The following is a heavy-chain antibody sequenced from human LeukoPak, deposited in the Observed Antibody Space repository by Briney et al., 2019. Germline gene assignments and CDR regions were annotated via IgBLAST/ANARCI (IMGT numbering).Heavy chain of an antibody. CDR2: ISYDGSSK. D-gene: IGHD3-10*01. CDR1: GFTFSSYA. Sequence: PGRSLRLSCAASGFTFSSYAMHWVRQAPGKGLEWVAVISYDGSSKYYADSVKGRFTISRDNSKNTLYLQMNSLRAEDTAVYYCARGKHLSGSYDYWGQGTLVTVSS. V-gene: IGHV3-30-3*01. CDR3: ARGKHLSGSYDY. J-gene: IGHJ4*02.